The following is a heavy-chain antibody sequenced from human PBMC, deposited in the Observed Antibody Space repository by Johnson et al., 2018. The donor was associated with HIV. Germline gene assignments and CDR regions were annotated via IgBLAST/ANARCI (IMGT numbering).Heavy chain of an antibody. J-gene: IGHJ3*01. CDR2: IQHDARSD. Sequence: QVQLVESGGGVVQPGGSLRLSCAASGFTFSDYYMTWIRQAPGKGLEWVAFIQHDARSDIYLDSVKGRFTISRDNSKNTLYLQMNSLRAEDTAVYYGARENWNHAGAFDLWGQGTMVTVSS. CDR3: ARENWNHAGAFDL. CDR1: GFTFSDYY. D-gene: IGHD1-14*01. V-gene: IGHV3-30*02.